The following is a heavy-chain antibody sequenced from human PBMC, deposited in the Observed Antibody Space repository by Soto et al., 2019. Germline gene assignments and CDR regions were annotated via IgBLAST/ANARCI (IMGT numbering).Heavy chain of an antibody. J-gene: IGHJ6*02. Sequence: GGSLRLSCAASGFTFSSYAMHWVRQAPGKGLEWVAVISYDGSNKYYADSVKGRFTISRDNSKNTLYLQMNSLRAEDTAVYYCARDLYSSSWGSYYYYGMDVWGQGTTVTVSS. CDR3: ARDLYSSSWGSYYYYGMDV. CDR2: ISYDGSNK. V-gene: IGHV3-30-3*01. D-gene: IGHD6-13*01. CDR1: GFTFSSYA.